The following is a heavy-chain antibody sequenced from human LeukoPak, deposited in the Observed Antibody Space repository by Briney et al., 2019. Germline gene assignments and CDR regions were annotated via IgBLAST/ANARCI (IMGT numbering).Heavy chain of an antibody. Sequence: SGGSPRLSCAASGFTFSSYAMNWVRQAPGKGLEWVSGITDSGGRTYYADSVKGRFTISRDNSKNTLYLQMNNLRAEDTAVYYCAKVGGGDYYYYMDVWGKGTMVTVSS. CDR3: AKVGGGDYYYYMDV. V-gene: IGHV3-23*01. CDR1: GFTFSSYA. CDR2: ITDSGGRT. D-gene: IGHD3-16*01. J-gene: IGHJ6*03.